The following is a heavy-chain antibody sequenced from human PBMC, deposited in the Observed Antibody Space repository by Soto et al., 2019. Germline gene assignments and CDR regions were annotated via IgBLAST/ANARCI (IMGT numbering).Heavy chain of an antibody. V-gene: IGHV1-2*02. Sequence: QIQLIQSGAEVKKPGASVTVSCKASEYSFTGHYLHWVRQAHGQGLEWMGWIDPKSGDTKYAPKFQDRVTMTSDTSISTADMDLTNLRYDDTAVYYCARDYDKSGYNYFDPWGQGTLVTVSS. CDR1: EYSFTGHY. CDR2: IDPKSGDT. J-gene: IGHJ5*02. CDR3: ARDYDKSGYNYFDP. D-gene: IGHD3-22*01.